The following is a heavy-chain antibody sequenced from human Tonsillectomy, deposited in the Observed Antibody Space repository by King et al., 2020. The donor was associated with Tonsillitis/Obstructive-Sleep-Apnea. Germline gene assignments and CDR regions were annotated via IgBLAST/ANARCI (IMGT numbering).Heavy chain of an antibody. CDR2: IYYSGTT. V-gene: IGHV4-31*03. CDR1: SDSISSGGYY. D-gene: IGHD4-17*01. Sequence: VQLQESGPGLVKPSHTLSLTCTVSSDSISSGGYYWSWIRQHPGQGLEWIGYIYYSGTTYYNPSLKSRLTIAVDTSKNQFSLKLSSVTAADTAVYYCARGDDYDNDLDNWGQGTLVTVSS. J-gene: IGHJ4*02. CDR3: ARGDDYDNDLDN.